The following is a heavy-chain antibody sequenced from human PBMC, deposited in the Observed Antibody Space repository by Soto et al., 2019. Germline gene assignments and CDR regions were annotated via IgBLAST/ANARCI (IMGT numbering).Heavy chain of an antibody. CDR1: GGTFSSYA. J-gene: IGHJ6*02. CDR3: STITGTTSSYYYYYGMDV. CDR2: IIPIFGTA. Sequence: QVQLVQSGAEVKKPGSSVKVSCKASGGTFSSYAISWVRQAPGQGLEWMGGIIPIFGTANYAQKFQGRVTITADESTSTAYMKLSSLRSEDTAVYYCSTITGTTSSYYYYYGMDVWGQGTTVTVSS. D-gene: IGHD1-7*01. V-gene: IGHV1-69*01.